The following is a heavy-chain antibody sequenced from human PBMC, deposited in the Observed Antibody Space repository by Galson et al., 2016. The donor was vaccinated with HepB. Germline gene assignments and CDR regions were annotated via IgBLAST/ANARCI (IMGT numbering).Heavy chain of an antibody. Sequence: QSGAEVKKPGESLKISCMGSGYTFTDYWIAWVRQMPGKGLEWMGIIYPGDSETRYSPFFQGQVTIPAEKSIITAYLQWSSLTASDTAMYDCAKLRSGYFTDAFYIWGQGTMVTVSS. CDR1: GYTFTDYW. CDR2: IYPGDSET. D-gene: IGHD5-12*01. J-gene: IGHJ3*02. CDR3: AKLRSGYFTDAFYI. V-gene: IGHV5-51*01.